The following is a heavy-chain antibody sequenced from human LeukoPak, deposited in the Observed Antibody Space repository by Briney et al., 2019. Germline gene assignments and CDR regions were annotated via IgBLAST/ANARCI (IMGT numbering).Heavy chain of an antibody. CDR2: ISYDGSFM. CDR1: GFTFSSYG. CDR3: ARIAVPGKAYNYFDP. J-gene: IGHJ5*02. V-gene: IGHV3-30*03. D-gene: IGHD6-19*01. Sequence: GRSLRLSCAASGFTFSSYGMHWVRRAPGKGLEWVAVISYDGSFMKYADSVEGRFTISRDNSKNTLCLQMNSLRPEDTAVYCCARIAVPGKAYNYFDPWGQGTLVTVSS.